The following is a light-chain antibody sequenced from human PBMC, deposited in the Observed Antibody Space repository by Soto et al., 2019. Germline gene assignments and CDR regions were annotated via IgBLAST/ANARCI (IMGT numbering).Light chain of an antibody. J-gene: IGLJ3*02. CDR3: QSYDSSLSWV. CDR2: GNS. Sequence: QSVLTQPPSVSGAPGQRVTISCTGSSSNIGAGYDVHWYQQLPGTAPKLLIYGNSNRPSGFPDRFSGSKSGTSASLAITGLQAEDEADYYCQSYDSSLSWVFGGWTKLTVL. V-gene: IGLV1-40*01. CDR1: SSNIGAGYD.